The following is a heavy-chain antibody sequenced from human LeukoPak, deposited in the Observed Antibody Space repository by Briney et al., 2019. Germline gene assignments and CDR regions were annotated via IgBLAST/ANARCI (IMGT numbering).Heavy chain of an antibody. V-gene: IGHV3-7*01. Sequence: GGSLRLSCAAPGFTFSSYWMNWVRQAPGKGMEWVANIKQDGTEKYYVDSVKGQFTISRDNAKNSLNLQMNSLRAEDTAVYYCARGYDYVWGSYHNVWGQGTLVTVSS. CDR2: IKQDGTEK. CDR3: ARGYDYVWGSYHNV. CDR1: GFTFSSYW. D-gene: IGHD3-16*02. J-gene: IGHJ4*02.